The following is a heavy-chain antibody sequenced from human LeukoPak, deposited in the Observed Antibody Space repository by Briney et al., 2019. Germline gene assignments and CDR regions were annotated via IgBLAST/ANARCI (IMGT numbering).Heavy chain of an antibody. D-gene: IGHD6-13*01. J-gene: IGHJ6*02. CDR1: GSSISSYY. CDR3: ARGAVIAAADEYYYGMDV. V-gene: IGHV4-59*01. Sequence: SETLSLTCTVSGSSISSYYWSWIRQPPGKGLQWIGYIYYSGSTNYNPSLKSRVTISVDTSKNQFSLKLSSVTAADTAVYYCARGAVIAAADEYYYGMDVWGQGTTVTVSS. CDR2: IYYSGST.